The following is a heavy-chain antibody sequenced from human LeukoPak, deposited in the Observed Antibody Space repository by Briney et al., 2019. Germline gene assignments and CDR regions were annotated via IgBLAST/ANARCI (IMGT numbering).Heavy chain of an antibody. CDR1: GGSFSGFY. Sequence: SETLSLTCAVYGGSFSGFYLSWIRLSPGKGLEWIGEINRSGGTDYNPSLKSRVTISGDTSKNQFSLRLRSMTAADTAVYYCARAGRGGGMLWGQGTLVTVSA. D-gene: IGHD2-15*01. CDR2: INRSGGT. J-gene: IGHJ4*02. V-gene: IGHV4-34*01. CDR3: ARAGRGGGML.